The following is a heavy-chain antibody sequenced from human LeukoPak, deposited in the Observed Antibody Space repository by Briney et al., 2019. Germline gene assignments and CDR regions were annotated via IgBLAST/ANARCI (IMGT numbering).Heavy chain of an antibody. V-gene: IGHV4-30-4*01. Sequence: SETLSLTCTVSGGSISSGDYYWSWIRQPPGEGLEWIGYINYSGTTYYNPSLRSRLTISIDTSKNQFSLKLSSVTVADTAVYYCARRYCSSTSCYLFDYWGQGTLVTVSS. CDR1: GGSISSGDYY. J-gene: IGHJ4*02. D-gene: IGHD2-2*01. CDR3: ARRYCSSTSCYLFDY. CDR2: INYSGTT.